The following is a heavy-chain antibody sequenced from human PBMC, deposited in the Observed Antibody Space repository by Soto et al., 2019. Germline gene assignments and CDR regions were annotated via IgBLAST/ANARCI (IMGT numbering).Heavy chain of an antibody. D-gene: IGHD6-6*01. Sequence: GGSLRLSCAASGFTFSSYSMNWVRQAPGKGLEWVSSISSSSSYIYYAASVKGRFTISRENAKNSLYLQMNSLRAEDTAVYYCASEYSSSSFDYWGQGTLVTVSS. CDR1: GFTFSSYS. CDR3: ASEYSSSSFDY. CDR2: ISSSSSYI. V-gene: IGHV3-21*01. J-gene: IGHJ4*02.